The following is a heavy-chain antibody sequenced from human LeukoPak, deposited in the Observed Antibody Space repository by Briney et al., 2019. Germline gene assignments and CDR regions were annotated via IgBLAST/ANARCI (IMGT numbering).Heavy chain of an antibody. CDR3: ARGAYYYED. V-gene: IGHV3-48*01. CDR1: GFTFSSHS. CDR2: ISSSSTI. D-gene: IGHD3-22*01. J-gene: IGHJ4*02. Sequence: GGSLRLSCAASGFTFSSHSMNWVRQAPGKGLEWVSYISSSSTIYYADSVKGRFTISRDNARNSLYLQMNSLRAEDTAVYYCARGAYYYEDWGQGTLVTVSS.